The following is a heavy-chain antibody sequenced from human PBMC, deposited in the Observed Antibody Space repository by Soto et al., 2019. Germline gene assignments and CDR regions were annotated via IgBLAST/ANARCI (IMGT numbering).Heavy chain of an antibody. V-gene: IGHV3-48*01. CDR1: GFTFSSYS. Sequence: PGGSLRLSCAASGFTFSSYSMNWVRQAPGKGLEWVSYISSSSSTIYYADSVKGRFTISRDNSKNTLYLQMNSLRAEDTAVYYCARGGTGTTDWFDPWGQGTLVTVSS. J-gene: IGHJ5*02. CDR2: ISSSSSTI. D-gene: IGHD1-7*01. CDR3: ARGGTGTTDWFDP.